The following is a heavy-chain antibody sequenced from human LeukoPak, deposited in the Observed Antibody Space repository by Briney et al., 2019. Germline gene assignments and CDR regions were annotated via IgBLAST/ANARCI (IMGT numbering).Heavy chain of an antibody. CDR1: GHTFTNYW. CDR2: IYPGDSDV. Sequence: GESLKISCKGSGHTFTNYWIGWVRQMPGKGLDWMGFIYPGDSDVRYSPSFQGQVTISADKSISTAYLQWSSLKASDTAMYYCARRVGYSYGFDYWGQGTLVTVSS. J-gene: IGHJ4*02. D-gene: IGHD5-18*01. V-gene: IGHV5-51*01. CDR3: ARRVGYSYGFDY.